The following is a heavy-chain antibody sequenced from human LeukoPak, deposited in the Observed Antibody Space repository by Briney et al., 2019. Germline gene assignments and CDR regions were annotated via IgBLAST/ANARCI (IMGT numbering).Heavy chain of an antibody. CDR1: GFTFSSYW. J-gene: IGHJ2*01. Sequence: GGSLRLFCAASGFTFSSYWMHWVRQAPGKGLVWVSLISSDGSSTTYADSVKGRFTISRDSAKNTLYLQMNSLRAEDTAVYYWARRRLPAADPWYFDLCGRGTLVTVSS. CDR2: ISSDGSST. D-gene: IGHD6-13*01. CDR3: ARRRLPAADPWYFDL. V-gene: IGHV3-74*01.